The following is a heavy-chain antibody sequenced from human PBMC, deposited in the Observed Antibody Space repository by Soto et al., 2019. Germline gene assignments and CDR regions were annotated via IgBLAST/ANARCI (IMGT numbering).Heavy chain of an antibody. D-gene: IGHD4-17*01. J-gene: IGHJ6*03. Sequence: PSETLSLTCTVSGGSISSYYWSWIRQPPGKGLEWIGYIYYSGSTNYNPSLKSRVTISVDTSKNQFSLKLSSVTAADTAVYYCARFLSLDYGDYRNRKNYYYYSMDVRGKGTTVTV. V-gene: IGHV4-59*08. CDR3: ARFLSLDYGDYRNRKNYYYYSMDV. CDR1: GGSISSYY. CDR2: IYYSGST.